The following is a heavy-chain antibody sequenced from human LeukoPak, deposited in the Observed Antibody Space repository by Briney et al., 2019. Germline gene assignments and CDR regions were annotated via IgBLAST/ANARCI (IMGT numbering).Heavy chain of an antibody. Sequence: GGSLRLSCAASGFTFSTYAMSWVRQAPGKGLEWVSGISPSGGDTPYADSVKGRFTISRDNSKNTLYLQMNSLRAEDTAVYYCAKKNSGLNPFDHWGQGTLVTVTS. CDR3: AKKNSGLNPFDH. CDR2: ISPSGGDT. CDR1: GFTFSTYA. J-gene: IGHJ4*02. D-gene: IGHD4-23*01. V-gene: IGHV3-23*01.